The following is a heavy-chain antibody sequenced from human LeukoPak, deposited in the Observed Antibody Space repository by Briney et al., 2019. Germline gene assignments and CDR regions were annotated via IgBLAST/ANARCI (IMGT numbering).Heavy chain of an antibody. Sequence: PGGPLRLSCVASDFTFPNYAMTWVRLAPGKGLEWVSSIGGSGSNTNYADSVRGRFTISRDNSKNTLYLQMNSLRAEDTAVYYCGRDPNGDYVGAFEVWGGGTLVSVSS. J-gene: IGHJ3*01. CDR1: DFTFPNYA. D-gene: IGHD4-17*01. CDR3: GRDPNGDYVGAFEV. V-gene: IGHV3-23*01. CDR2: IGGSGSNT.